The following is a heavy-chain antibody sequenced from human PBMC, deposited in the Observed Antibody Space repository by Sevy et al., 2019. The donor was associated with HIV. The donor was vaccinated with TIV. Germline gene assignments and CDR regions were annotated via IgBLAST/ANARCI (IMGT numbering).Heavy chain of an antibody. D-gene: IGHD1-20*01. V-gene: IGHV1-18*04. CDR2: ISIYNGNT. CDR1: GYTFTSYG. CDR3: ARDPQSITTPYYFDY. Sequence: ASVKVSCKASGYTFTSYGISWVRQAPGQGLEWMGWISIYNGNTNYAQNLQGRVTMTTDTSTSTGYMELRSLRSDETAVYYCARDPQSITTPYYFDYWGQGTLVTVSS. J-gene: IGHJ4*02.